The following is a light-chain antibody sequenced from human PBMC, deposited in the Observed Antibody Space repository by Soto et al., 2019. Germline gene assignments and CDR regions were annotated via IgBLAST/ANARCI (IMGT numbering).Light chain of an antibody. CDR2: DDS. J-gene: IGLJ1*01. CDR1: SSDVGGYNY. Sequence: QSALTQPRSVSGSPGQSVTISCTGTSSDVGGYNYVSWYQQHPGKAPKLMIYDDSNRPSGVPARFSGSKSGTSASLAITGLQAEDEGDYYRQYYDTSLSGLSGIYVFGSGTKVTVL. V-gene: IGLV2-11*01. CDR3: QYYDTSLSGLSGIYV.